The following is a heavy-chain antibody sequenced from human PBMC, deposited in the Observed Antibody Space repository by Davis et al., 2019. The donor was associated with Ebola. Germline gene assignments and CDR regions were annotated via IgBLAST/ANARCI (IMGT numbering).Heavy chain of an antibody. J-gene: IGHJ6*02. CDR3: AKDRRQYDYYYGMDV. CDR2: ISYNGGRI. V-gene: IGHV3-9*01. CDR1: GFAFNDYA. D-gene: IGHD2/OR15-2a*01. Sequence: SLKISCEASGFAFNDYAMHWVRQAPGKGLEWVSGISYNGGRIGYADSVRGRFTISRDYAKNFVYLQMNSLRPEDTGFYYCAKDRRQYDYYYGMDVWGQGTTVTVSS.